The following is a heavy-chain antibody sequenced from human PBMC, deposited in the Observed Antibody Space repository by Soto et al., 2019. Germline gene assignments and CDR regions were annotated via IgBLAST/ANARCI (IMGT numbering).Heavy chain of an antibody. D-gene: IGHD3-22*01. CDR1: GFTFSSYW. CDR3: TRDPNNSNGPVDG. V-gene: IGHV3-74*01. Sequence: EVQLVESGGGLVQPGGSLRLSCAASGFTFSSYWMNWVRQAPGEGLVWVSRIKSDGNSINYADSVKGRFTIPRDNAKNTLYLQINRLRADDTAVYYCTRDPNNSNGPVDGWGHGTLVNVTS. CDR2: IKSDGNSI. J-gene: IGHJ4*01.